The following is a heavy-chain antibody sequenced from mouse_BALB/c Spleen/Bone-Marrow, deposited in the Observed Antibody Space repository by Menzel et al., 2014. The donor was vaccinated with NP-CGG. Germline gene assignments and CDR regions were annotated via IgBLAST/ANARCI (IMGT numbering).Heavy chain of an antibody. V-gene: IGHV1S56*01. CDR1: GYTFTSYY. D-gene: IGHD4-1*01. J-gene: IGHJ2*01. CDR3: AREANWSFDY. CDR2: IYPGNVNT. Sequence: VQLVESGPELVKPGASVRISCKAAGYTFTSYYIHWVKQRPGQGLEWIGWIYPGNVNTKYNEKFKGKATLTADKSSSTAYIQLSSLTSEDSAVYFCAREANWSFDYWGQGTTLTVSS.